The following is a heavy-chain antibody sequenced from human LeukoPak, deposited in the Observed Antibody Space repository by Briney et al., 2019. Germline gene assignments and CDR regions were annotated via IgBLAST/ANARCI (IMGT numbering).Heavy chain of an antibody. CDR2: INQAGTDK. J-gene: IGHJ4*02. V-gene: IGHV3-7*01. D-gene: IGHD2-21*02. CDR3: GRGDPDY. CDR1: GFTFSDYW. Sequence: GGSLRLSCTASGFTFSDYWMDWVRQAPGKGLEWVADINQAGTDKYYVDSVKGRFTISRDNAKNSLYLQMNSLRAEDTAVYYCGRGDPDYWGQGALVTVSS.